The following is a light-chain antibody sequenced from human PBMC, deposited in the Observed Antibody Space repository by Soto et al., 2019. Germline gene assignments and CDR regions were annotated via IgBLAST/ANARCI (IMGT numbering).Light chain of an antibody. CDR3: SSYAGSSNLV. V-gene: IGLV2-8*01. J-gene: IGLJ2*01. CDR1: SSDVGGYNY. CDR2: EVS. Sequence: QSALTQPPSASGSPGQSVTISCTGTSSDVGGYNYVSWYQQPPGKAPKLMIYEVSKRPSGVPDRFSGSKSGNTASLTVSGLQAEDEADYYCSSYAGSSNLVFGGVTKLTVL.